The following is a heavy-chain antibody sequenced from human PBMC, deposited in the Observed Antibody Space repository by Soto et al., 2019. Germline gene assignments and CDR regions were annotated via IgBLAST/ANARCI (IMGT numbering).Heavy chain of an antibody. CDR3: AKDRDVGCYFDMPDSFDV. CDR2: NSWNSAKI. V-gene: IGHV3-9*01. Sequence: EVLLVESGGGLVQPGRSLMLSCAASGFTFDDYPMHWVRQAPGKGLEWVSTNSWNSAKIAYADSVNGPFTVSRDNANTAVSLQMTSLRVDDTALYYCAKDRDVGCYFDMPDSFDVWGQGKVVTVSS. D-gene: IGHD1-26*01. J-gene: IGHJ3*01. CDR1: GFTFDDYP.